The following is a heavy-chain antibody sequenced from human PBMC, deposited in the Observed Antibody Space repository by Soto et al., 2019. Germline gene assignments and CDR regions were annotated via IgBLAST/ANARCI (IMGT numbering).Heavy chain of an antibody. Sequence: PSETLSLTCTVSGGSISSGDYYWSWIRQPPGKGLEWIGYIYYSGRTYYNPSLKSRVTISVDTSKNQFSLKLSSVTAADTAVYYCARGQRSPGAFDPWGQGTLVTVSS. V-gene: IGHV4-30-4*01. D-gene: IGHD2-15*01. CDR1: GGSISSGDYY. J-gene: IGHJ5*02. CDR3: ARGQRSPGAFDP. CDR2: IYYSGRT.